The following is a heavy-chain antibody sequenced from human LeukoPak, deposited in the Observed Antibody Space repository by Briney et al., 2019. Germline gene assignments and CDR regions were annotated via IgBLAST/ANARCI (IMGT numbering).Heavy chain of an antibody. J-gene: IGHJ4*02. CDR2: IYSGGST. Sequence: AGGSLRLSCAASGFTVSSNYMSWVRQAPGKGLEWVSVIYSGGSTYYADSVKGRFTISRDNSKNTLYLQMNSLRAEDTAVYYCAKEVMGATTFDYWGQGTLVTVSS. D-gene: IGHD1-26*01. V-gene: IGHV3-53*01. CDR1: GFTVSSNY. CDR3: AKEVMGATTFDY.